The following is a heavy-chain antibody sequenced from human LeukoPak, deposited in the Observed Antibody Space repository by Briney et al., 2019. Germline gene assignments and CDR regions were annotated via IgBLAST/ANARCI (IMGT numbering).Heavy chain of an antibody. CDR3: ARGVPLYDYYYYMDV. J-gene: IGHJ6*03. V-gene: IGHV1-69*05. CDR2: IIPIFGTA. CDR1: GYTFTGYY. Sequence: SVKVSCKASGYTFTGYYMHWVRQAPGQGLEWMGRIIPIFGTANYAQKFQGRVTITTDESTSTAYMELSSLRSEDTAVYYCARGVPLYDYYYYMDVWGKGTTVTVSS.